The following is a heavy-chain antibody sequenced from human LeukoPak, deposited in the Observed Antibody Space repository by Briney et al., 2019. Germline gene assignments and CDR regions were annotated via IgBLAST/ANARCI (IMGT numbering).Heavy chain of an antibody. CDR3: ARDVLRYFDWDDAFDI. CDR2: INHSGST. J-gene: IGHJ3*02. Sequence: SETLSLTCAVYGGSFSGYYWSWIRQPPGKGLEWIGEINHSGSTNYNPSLKSRVTISVDTSKNQFSLKLSSVTAADTAVYYCARDVLRYFDWDDAFDIWGQGTMVTVSS. V-gene: IGHV4-34*01. D-gene: IGHD3-9*01. CDR1: GGSFSGYY.